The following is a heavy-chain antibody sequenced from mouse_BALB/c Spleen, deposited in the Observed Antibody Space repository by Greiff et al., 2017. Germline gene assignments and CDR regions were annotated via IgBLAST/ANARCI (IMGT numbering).Heavy chain of an antibody. D-gene: IGHD2-3*01. CDR2: ISSGGST. CDR3: ERKGGYSVCAY. CDR1: GFTFSSYA. V-gene: IGHV5-6-5*01. Sequence: EVQLVESGGGLVKPGGSLKLSCAASGFTFSSYAMSWVRQTPEKRLEWVASISSGGSTYYPDSVKGRFTISRDNARNILYLQMSSLRSEDTAMYYCERKGGYSVCAYWGRGTVVTVSA. J-gene: IGHJ3*01.